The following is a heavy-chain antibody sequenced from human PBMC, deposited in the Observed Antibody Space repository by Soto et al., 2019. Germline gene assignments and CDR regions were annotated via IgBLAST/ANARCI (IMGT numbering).Heavy chain of an antibody. CDR1: GGSVSSGSYY. J-gene: IGHJ4*02. CDR3: ARDQSIAAGNYFDY. Sequence: QVQLQESGPGLVKPSETLSLTCTVSGGSVSSGSYYWSWIRQPPGKGLEWIGYIYYSGSTNYNPSLKSRVTXXVXTCXNQFSLKLSSVTAADTAVYYCARDQSIAAGNYFDYWGQGTLVTVSS. CDR2: IYYSGST. V-gene: IGHV4-61*01. D-gene: IGHD6-13*01.